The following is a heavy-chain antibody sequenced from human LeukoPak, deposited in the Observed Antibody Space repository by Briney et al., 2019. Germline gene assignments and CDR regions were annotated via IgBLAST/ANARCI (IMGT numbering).Heavy chain of an antibody. J-gene: IGHJ4*02. D-gene: IGHD2-15*01. V-gene: IGHV3-21*01. CDR2: ISSSSSYI. Sequence: GGSLRLSCAASGFTFSSYSMNWVRQAPGKGLEWVSSISSSSSYIYYADSVKGRFTISRDNAKNSLYLQMNSLRAEDTAVYYCAGSGYCSGGSCYFDYWGQGTLVTVSS. CDR1: GFTFSSYS. CDR3: AGSGYCSGGSCYFDY.